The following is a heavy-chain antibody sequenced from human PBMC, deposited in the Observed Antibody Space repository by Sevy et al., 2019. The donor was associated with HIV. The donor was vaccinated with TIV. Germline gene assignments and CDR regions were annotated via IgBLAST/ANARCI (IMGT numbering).Heavy chain of an antibody. CDR1: GFTFSSYS. CDR3: ARDRVGATGAGYYYYGMDV. Sequence: GGSLRLSCAASGFTFSSYSMNWVRQAPGKGLEWVPYISSSSSTIYYADSVKGRFTISRDNAKNSLYLQMNSLRAEDTAVYYCARDRVGATGAGYYYYGMDVWGQGTTVTVSS. V-gene: IGHV3-48*01. D-gene: IGHD1-26*01. CDR2: ISSSSSTI. J-gene: IGHJ6*02.